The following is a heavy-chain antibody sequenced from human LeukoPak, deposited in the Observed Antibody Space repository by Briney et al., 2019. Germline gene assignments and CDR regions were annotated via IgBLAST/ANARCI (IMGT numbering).Heavy chain of an antibody. V-gene: IGHV3-66*02. CDR1: GFTVSSNY. CDR3: ARALYDFWSGYTLDY. CDR2: IYSGGST. J-gene: IGHJ4*02. Sequence: GGSLRLSCAASGFTVSSNYMSWVRQAPGKGQEWVSVIYSGGSTYYADSVKGRFTISRDNSKNTLYLQMNSLRAEDTAVYYCARALYDFWSGYTLDYWGQGTLVTVSS. D-gene: IGHD3-3*01.